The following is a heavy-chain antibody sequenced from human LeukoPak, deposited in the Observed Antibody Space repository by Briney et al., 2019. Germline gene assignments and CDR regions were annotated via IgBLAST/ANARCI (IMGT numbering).Heavy chain of an antibody. D-gene: IGHD6-19*01. Sequence: GGSLRLSCVASGSTFEDYAMHWVRQAPGKGLEWVSGISWNSGSIGYADSVKGRFTISRDNAKNSLYLQMNSLAEDMALYYCAKASTRSFSSGYYGNAFDIWGQGTMVTVSS. CDR3: AKASTRSFSSGYYGNAFDI. CDR1: GSTFEDYA. V-gene: IGHV3-9*03. J-gene: IGHJ3*02. CDR2: ISWNSGSI.